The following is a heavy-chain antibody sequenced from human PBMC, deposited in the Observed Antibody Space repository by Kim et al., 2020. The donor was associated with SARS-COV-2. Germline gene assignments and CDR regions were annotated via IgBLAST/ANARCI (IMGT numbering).Heavy chain of an antibody. V-gene: IGHV4-59*08. Sequence: SETLSLTCTVSGASMTSYYWSWIRQSQEKGLEWLGFIYYIGNTTYNPALRSRVSMSIETSKNQFSLKLTSVTAADRAVYYCARHPGASFETWGQGVLVTVAS. CDR2: IYYIGNT. CDR1: GASMTSYY. CDR3: ARHPGASFET. J-gene: IGHJ5*02. D-gene: IGHD3-10*01.